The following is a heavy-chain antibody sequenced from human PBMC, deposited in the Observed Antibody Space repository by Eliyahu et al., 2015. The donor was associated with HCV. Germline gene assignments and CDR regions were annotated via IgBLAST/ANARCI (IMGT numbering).Heavy chain of an antibody. CDR1: GYSFTNYW. CDR2: IDPRDSIV. CDR3: ARGRSYGDFVNFDY. J-gene: IGHJ4*02. V-gene: IGHV5-10-1*03. Sequence: EVQLVQSATEMKEPGDSLTISCETSGYSFTNYWVGWVRQVPGRGPEWVGKIDPRDSIVTYSPALQGHVSISADKSTTTAHLQWASLKASDTAIYYCARGRSYGDFVNFDYWGRGTLVTVSS. D-gene: IGHD2-21*01.